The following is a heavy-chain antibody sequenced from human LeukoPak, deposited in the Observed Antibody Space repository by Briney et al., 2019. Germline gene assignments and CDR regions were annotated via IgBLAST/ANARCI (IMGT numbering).Heavy chain of an antibody. J-gene: IGHJ4*02. CDR1: GFTFSSYW. V-gene: IGHV3-7*01. CDR2: INKDGGEK. Sequence: GGSLRLSCAASGFTFSSYWMSWVRQAPGKGLEWVANINKDGGEKYYVDSVKGRFTISRDNAKNSLYLQMNSLRAEDTAVYYCARDGGNYDSSGYYPTPDWGQGTLVTVSS. D-gene: IGHD3-22*01. CDR3: ARDGGNYDSSGYYPTPD.